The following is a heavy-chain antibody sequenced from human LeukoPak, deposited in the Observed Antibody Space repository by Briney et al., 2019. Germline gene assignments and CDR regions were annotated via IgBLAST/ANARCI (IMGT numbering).Heavy chain of an antibody. V-gene: IGHV3-23*01. CDR2: ISGSGGST. CDR3: AADSSSWYGWFDP. Sequence: AGGSLRLSCAASGFTFSSYGMSWVRQAPGKGLEWVSAISGSGGSTYYADSVKGRFTISRDNSKNTLYLQMNSLRAEDTAVYYCAADSSSWYGWFDPWGQGTLVTVSS. CDR1: GFTFSSYG. D-gene: IGHD6-13*01. J-gene: IGHJ5*02.